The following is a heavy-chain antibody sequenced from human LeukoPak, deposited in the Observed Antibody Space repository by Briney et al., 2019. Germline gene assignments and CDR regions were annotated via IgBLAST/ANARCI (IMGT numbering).Heavy chain of an antibody. CDR3: AKLRSSEAEAIRAFDI. J-gene: IGHJ3*02. CDR1: GFTFSIYA. Sequence: GGSLRLSCAASGFTFSIYAMSWVRQAPGKGLEWVSAISGSGGTAYYADSVKGRFTISRDNSKNTLYLQMNSLRAEDTAVYYCAKLRSSEAEAIRAFDIWGQGTMVTVSS. D-gene: IGHD5-24*01. CDR2: ISGSGGTA. V-gene: IGHV3-23*01.